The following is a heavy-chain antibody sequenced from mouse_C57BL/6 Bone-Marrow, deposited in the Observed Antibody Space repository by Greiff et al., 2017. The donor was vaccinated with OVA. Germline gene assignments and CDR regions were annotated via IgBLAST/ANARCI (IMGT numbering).Heavy chain of an antibody. J-gene: IGHJ4*01. Sequence: EVKLVESGGDLVKPGGSLKLSCAASGFTFSSYGMSWVRQTPDKRLEWVATISSGGSYTYYPDSVKGRFTISRDNAKNTLYLQMSSLKTEDTAMYYGARRMVTTGNYYAMDYWGQGTSVTVSS. CDR2: ISSGGSYT. V-gene: IGHV5-6*02. CDR1: GFTFSSYG. D-gene: IGHD2-2*01. CDR3: ARRMVTTGNYYAMDY.